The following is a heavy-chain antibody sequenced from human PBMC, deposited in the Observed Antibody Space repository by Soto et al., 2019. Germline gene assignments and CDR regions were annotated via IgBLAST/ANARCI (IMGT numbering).Heavy chain of an antibody. D-gene: IGHD6-6*01. CDR3: AKSYFDIAAPQAFDY. Sequence: GGSLRLSCAASGFTFSSYGMHWVRQAPGKGLEWVAVISYDGSNKYYADSVKGRFTISRDNSKNTLYLQMNSLRAEDTAVYYCAKSYFDIAAPQAFDYWGQGTLVTVSS. V-gene: IGHV3-30*18. CDR2: ISYDGSNK. J-gene: IGHJ4*02. CDR1: GFTFSSYG.